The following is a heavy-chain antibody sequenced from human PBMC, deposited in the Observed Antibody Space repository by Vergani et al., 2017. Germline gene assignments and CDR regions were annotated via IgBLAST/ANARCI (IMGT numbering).Heavy chain of an antibody. Sequence: EESGGGSVTPGGSLRPFCAASGFKLSDHYMSWIRQASGKGLEWVSHISPGASTVSYTVSLTGRFTVSRDNDNNSLTLDMTTLRIEDTAVYYCAKNPGISTTRHYYAMDVWGQGTTVTVSS. CDR3: AKNPGISTTRHYYAMDV. D-gene: IGHD1-1*01. V-gene: IGHV3-11*04. J-gene: IGHJ6*02. CDR1: GFKLSDHY. CDR2: ISPGASTV.